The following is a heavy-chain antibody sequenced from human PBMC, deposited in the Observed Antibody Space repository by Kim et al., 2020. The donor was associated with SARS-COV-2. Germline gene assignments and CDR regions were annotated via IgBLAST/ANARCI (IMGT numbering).Heavy chain of an antibody. V-gene: IGHV3-23*03. CDR1: GFTFSSYA. D-gene: IGHD2-2*01. CDR2: IYSGGSST. J-gene: IGHJ6*02. Sequence: VGSLRLSCAASGFTFSSYAMSWVRQAPGKGLEWVSVIYSGGSSTYYADSVKGRFTISRDNSKNTLYLQMNSLRAEDTAVYYCAKDIVVVPAAMILPGGMDVWGQGTTVTVSS. CDR3: AKDIVVVPAAMILPGGMDV.